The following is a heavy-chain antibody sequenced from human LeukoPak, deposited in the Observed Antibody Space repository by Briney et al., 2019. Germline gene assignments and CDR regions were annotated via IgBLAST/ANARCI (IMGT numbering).Heavy chain of an antibody. CDR3: ASLVAGGNWFDP. D-gene: IGHD6-19*01. Sequence: SETLSLTCTVSGGSISSYYWSWIRQPPGEGLEWIGYIYYSGSTNYNPSLKSRVTISVDTSKNQFSLKLSSVTAADTAVYYCASLVAGGNWFDPWGQGTLVTVSS. V-gene: IGHV4-59*01. J-gene: IGHJ5*02. CDR1: GGSISSYY. CDR2: IYYSGST.